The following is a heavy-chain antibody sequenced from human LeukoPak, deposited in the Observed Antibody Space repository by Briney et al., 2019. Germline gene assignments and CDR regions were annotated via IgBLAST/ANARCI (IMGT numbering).Heavy chain of an antibody. CDR1: GYTFVTYG. Sequence: ASVKVSCKASGYTFVTYGLSWVRQPPGQGLEWMRWISAYNGNTVYAQKFQDRVTMTRDTSTSTVYMELMSLRPDDTAVYYCVSERQVGPGVTFSFWGQGTLVTVSS. J-gene: IGHJ4*02. D-gene: IGHD3-16*01. CDR3: VSERQVGPGVTFSF. CDR2: ISAYNGNT. V-gene: IGHV1-18*01.